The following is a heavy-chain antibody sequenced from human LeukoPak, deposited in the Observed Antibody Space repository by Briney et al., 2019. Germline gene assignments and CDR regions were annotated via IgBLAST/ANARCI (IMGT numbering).Heavy chain of an antibody. CDR1: GGSISSSNW. Sequence: SGTLSLTCAVSGGSISSSNWWSWVRQPPGKGLEWIGEIYHSGSTNYNPSLKSRVTISVDTSKNQFSLKLSSVTAADTAVYYCARGLYYGSGSYYYFDYWGQGSRVTVSS. J-gene: IGHJ4*02. CDR3: ARGLYYGSGSYYYFDY. D-gene: IGHD3-10*01. V-gene: IGHV4-4*02. CDR2: IYHSGST.